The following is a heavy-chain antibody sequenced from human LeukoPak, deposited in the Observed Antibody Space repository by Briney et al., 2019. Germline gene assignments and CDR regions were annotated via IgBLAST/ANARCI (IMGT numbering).Heavy chain of an antibody. CDR3: ARLRRVGATPFDY. V-gene: IGHV4-59*08. CDR2: ITNSGTT. D-gene: IGHD1-26*01. CDR1: GESISSHY. Sequence: SETLSLTCNVSGESISSHYWSWTRQSPGKGLEWIGYITNSGTTKFNPSLKSRVTISVDTSKNQFSLKLSSVTAADTAVYYCARLRRVGATPFDYWGQGTLVTVSS. J-gene: IGHJ4*02.